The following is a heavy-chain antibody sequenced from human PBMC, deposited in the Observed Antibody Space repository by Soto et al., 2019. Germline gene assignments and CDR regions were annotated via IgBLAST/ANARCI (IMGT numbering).Heavy chain of an antibody. D-gene: IGHD6-13*01. J-gene: IGHJ1*01. CDR1: GFTFSSYG. CDR3: ASFVIAAATAEYFQY. Sequence: QVQLVESGGGVVQPGRSLRLSCVASGFTFSSYGMHWVRQAPGKGLEWVAVIWYDGSNKYYADSVKGRFTISRDNSKNTLYLQMNSLRAEDTAVYYCASFVIAAATAEYFQYWGQGTLVTVSS. CDR2: IWYDGSNK. V-gene: IGHV3-33*01.